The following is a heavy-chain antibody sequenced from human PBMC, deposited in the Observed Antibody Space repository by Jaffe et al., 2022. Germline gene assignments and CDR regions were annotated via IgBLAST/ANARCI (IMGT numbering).Heavy chain of an antibody. CDR2: ISYDGSNK. CDR1: GFTFSSYG. CDR3: AKDGAAGITGYSYYFDY. J-gene: IGHJ4*02. D-gene: IGHD6-13*01. V-gene: IGHV3-30*18. Sequence: QVQLVESGGGVVQPGRSLRLSCAASGFTFSSYGMHWVRQAPGKGLEWVAVISYDGSNKYYADSVKGRFTISRDNSKNTLYLQMNSLRAEDTAVYYCAKDGAAGITGYSYYFDYWGQGTLVTVSS.